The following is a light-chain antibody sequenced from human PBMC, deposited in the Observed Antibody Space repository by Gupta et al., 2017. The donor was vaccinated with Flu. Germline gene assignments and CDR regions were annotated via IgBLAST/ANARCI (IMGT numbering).Light chain of an antibody. J-gene: IGKJ4*01. CDR1: QSMNNW. V-gene: IGKV1-5*03. CDR2: KAS. Sequence: IQMTRSPSTLSASVGDSVTITCRASQSMNNWLAWYHQKPGKAPKLLLYKASNLQSGVPARFSGSKWSSTFTLTINNRQPADSVTYYCRQHLSYPLTFGGGTKLEIK. CDR3: RQHLSYPLT.